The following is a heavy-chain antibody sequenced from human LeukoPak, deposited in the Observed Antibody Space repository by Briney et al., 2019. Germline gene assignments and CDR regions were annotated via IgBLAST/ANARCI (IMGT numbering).Heavy chain of an antibody. J-gene: IGHJ6*02. D-gene: IGHD2-2*01. CDR1: GYTFTSYD. CDR2: MNPNSGNT. V-gene: IGHV1-8*01. CDR3: ARGPPYCSSTSCRKTKSYGMDA. Sequence: GASVKVSCKASGYTFTSYDINWVRQATGQGLEWMGWMNPNSGNTGYAQKFQGKVTMTRNTSISTAYMELSSLRSEDTAVYYCARGPPYCSSTSCRKTKSYGMDAWGQGTTVTVSS.